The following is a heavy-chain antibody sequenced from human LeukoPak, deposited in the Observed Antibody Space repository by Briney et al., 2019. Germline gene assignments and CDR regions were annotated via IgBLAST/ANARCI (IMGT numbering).Heavy chain of an antibody. D-gene: IGHD3-10*01. CDR2: IYYSGST. CDR3: ARDNYYGSGSPRYYYYYMDV. Sequence: PSETLSLTCSVSGGSISPYYWSWFRQPPGKGLEWIGYIYYSGSTNYNPSLKSRVTISVDTSKNQFSLKLSSVTAADTAVYYCARDNYYGSGSPRYYYYYMDVWGKGTTVTVSS. J-gene: IGHJ6*03. V-gene: IGHV4-59*01. CDR1: GGSISPYY.